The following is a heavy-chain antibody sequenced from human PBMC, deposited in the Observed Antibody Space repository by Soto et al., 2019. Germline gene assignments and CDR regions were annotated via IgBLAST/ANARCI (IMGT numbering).Heavy chain of an antibody. CDR1: SGSISSYY. D-gene: IGHD3-16*01. J-gene: IGHJ4*02. Sequence: QVQLLQSGPRLVKPSETLSLTCTVASGSISSYYWSWLRQPPGKGLEWIGYAYYSGTTNYNSSLKRRVTIAIDTSKNQYSLTLNAVTAADTAVYYCARTPLNDVGRGTHLYYFDFWDQGALVTVSS. CDR3: ARTPLNDVGRGTHLYYFDF. CDR2: AYYSGTT. V-gene: IGHV4-59*01.